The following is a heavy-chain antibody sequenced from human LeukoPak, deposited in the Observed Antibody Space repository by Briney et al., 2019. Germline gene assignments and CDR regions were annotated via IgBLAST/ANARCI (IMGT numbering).Heavy chain of an antibody. V-gene: IGHV4-34*01. CDR1: GGSFSGCH. CDR3: ARDPTTVVTTPYYFDF. Sequence: PSETLSLTCAVHGGSFSGCHWNWIRQSPGKGLEWIGEINDRGHTNYNPSLESRVTISVDTSKKQFSLKLNSVTAADTAVYYCARDPTTVVTTPYYFDFWGQGTLVTVSS. D-gene: IGHD4-23*01. J-gene: IGHJ4*02. CDR2: INDRGHT.